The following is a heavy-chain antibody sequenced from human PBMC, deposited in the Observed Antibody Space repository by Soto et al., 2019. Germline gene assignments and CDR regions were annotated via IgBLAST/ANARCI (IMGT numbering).Heavy chain of an antibody. D-gene: IGHD1-26*01. CDR2: IYYSGST. V-gene: IGHV4-59*01. CDR1: GGSISSYY. J-gene: IGHJ4*02. CDR3: ARCRPWADY. Sequence: QVQLQESGPGLVKPSETLSPTCTVSGGSISSYYWSWIRQPPGKGLEWIGYIYYSGSTNYNPSLKSRVTISVDTSKNQFSLKLSSVTAADTAVYYCARCRPWADYWGQGTLVTVSS.